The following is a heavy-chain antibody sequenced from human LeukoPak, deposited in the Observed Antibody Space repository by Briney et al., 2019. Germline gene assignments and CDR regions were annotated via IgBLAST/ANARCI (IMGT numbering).Heavy chain of an antibody. V-gene: IGHV4-61*08. D-gene: IGHD1-26*01. Sequence: PSETLSLTCAVSGGSISSGGYSWSWIRQPPGGGLEWIGDIYYIRNTNYNPSLKSRVTMSLDPSKNQFSLKLNSVTAADTAVYYCARTQSQSGSYRYYFAYWGQGTLVTVSS. J-gene: IGHJ4*02. CDR3: ARTQSQSGSYRYYFAY. CDR2: IYYIRNT. CDR1: GGSISSGGYS.